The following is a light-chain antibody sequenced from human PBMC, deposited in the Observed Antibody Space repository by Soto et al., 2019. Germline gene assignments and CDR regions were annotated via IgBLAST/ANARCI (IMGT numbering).Light chain of an antibody. V-gene: IGLV2-14*01. J-gene: IGLJ1*01. CDR3: SSYTSSSTLYV. CDR1: SSDVGGYNY. CDR2: DVS. Sequence: QPALTQPASVSGSPGQSITIFCTGTSSDVGGYNYVSWYQQHPGKAPKLMIYDVSNRPSGVSNRFSGSKSGNTASLTISGLQAEDEADYYCSSYTSSSTLYVFGTGTKVTVL.